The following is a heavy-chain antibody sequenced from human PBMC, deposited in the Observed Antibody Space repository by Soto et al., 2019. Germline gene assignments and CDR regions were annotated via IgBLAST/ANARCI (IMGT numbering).Heavy chain of an antibody. Sequence: QVQLVESGGGVVQPGRSLRLSCAASGFTFSSYGMHWVRQAPGKGLEWVAVISYDGSNKYYADSVKGRFTISRDNSKNTLYLQMNSLRAEDTAVYYCAKPTMRLVLVPAASDYWGQGTLVTVSS. D-gene: IGHD2-2*01. V-gene: IGHV3-30*18. CDR3: AKPTMRLVLVPAASDY. CDR1: GFTFSSYG. CDR2: ISYDGSNK. J-gene: IGHJ4*02.